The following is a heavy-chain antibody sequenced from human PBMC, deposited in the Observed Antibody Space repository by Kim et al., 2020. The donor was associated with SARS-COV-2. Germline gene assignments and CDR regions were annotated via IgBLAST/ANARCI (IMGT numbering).Heavy chain of an antibody. J-gene: IGHJ4*02. CDR3: ARGFYSGSWRLFDY. V-gene: IGHV4-34*01. D-gene: IGHD1-26*01. Sequence: TPSPKRRVTRSVDTSKNQFSLKLSSVTAADTAVYYCARGFYSGSWRLFDYWGQGTLVTVSS.